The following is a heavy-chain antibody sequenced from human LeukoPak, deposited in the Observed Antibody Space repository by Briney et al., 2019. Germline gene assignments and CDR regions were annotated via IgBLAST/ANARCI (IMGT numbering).Heavy chain of an antibody. CDR2: INQDGSEK. Sequence: GGSLRLSCAASGFIFSTYWMRWVRLAPGKGLEWVANINQDGSEKFYVDSVKGRFTISRDNGKNSLYVQMNSLRAEDTAVYYCVRGFDGYFGFDLWGQGTMVTVSS. J-gene: IGHJ3*01. CDR3: VRGFDGYFGFDL. CDR1: GFIFSTYW. D-gene: IGHD5-24*01. V-gene: IGHV3-7*05.